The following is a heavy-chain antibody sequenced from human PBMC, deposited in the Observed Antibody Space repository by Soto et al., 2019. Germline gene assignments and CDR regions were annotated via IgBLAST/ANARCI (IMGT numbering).Heavy chain of an antibody. Sequence: QVQLQESGPGLVKPSQTLSLTCTVSGGSISSGGYYWSWIRQHPGKGLEWIGYIYYSGSTYYNPSLQSRVTISVDTSKNQFSLKLSSVTAADTAVYYCARVPPYCGGDCYTDYYYYYGMDVWGQGTTVTVSS. J-gene: IGHJ6*02. V-gene: IGHV4-31*03. CDR2: IYYSGST. CDR3: ARVPPYCGGDCYTDYYYYYGMDV. CDR1: GGSISSGGYY. D-gene: IGHD2-21*02.